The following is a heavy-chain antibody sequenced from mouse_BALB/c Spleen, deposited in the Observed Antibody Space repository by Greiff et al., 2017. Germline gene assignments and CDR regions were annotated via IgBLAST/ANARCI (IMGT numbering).Heavy chain of an antibody. J-gene: IGHJ4*01. V-gene: IGHV14-3*02. CDR3: ARNGNYYAMDY. D-gene: IGHD2-1*01. Sequence: EVQLQQSGAELVKPGASVKLSCTASGFNIKDTYMHWVKQRPEQGLEWIERIDPANGNTKYDPKFQGKATITADTSSNTAYLQLSSLTSEDTAVYYCARNGNYYAMDYWGQGTSVTVSS. CDR1: GFNIKDTY. CDR2: IDPANGNT.